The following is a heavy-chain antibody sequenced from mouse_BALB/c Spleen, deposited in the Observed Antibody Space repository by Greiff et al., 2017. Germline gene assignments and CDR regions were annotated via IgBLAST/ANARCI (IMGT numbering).Heavy chain of an antibody. Sequence: DVMLVESGGGLVQPGGSRKLSCAASGFTFSSFGMHWVRQAPEKGLEWVAYISSGSSTIYYADTVKGRFTISRDNPKNTLFLQMTSLRSEDTAMYYCAREEITTEYYAMDYWGQGTSVTVSS. D-gene: IGHD2-4*01. CDR3: AREEITTEYYAMDY. J-gene: IGHJ4*01. V-gene: IGHV5-17*02. CDR1: GFTFSSFG. CDR2: ISSGSSTI.